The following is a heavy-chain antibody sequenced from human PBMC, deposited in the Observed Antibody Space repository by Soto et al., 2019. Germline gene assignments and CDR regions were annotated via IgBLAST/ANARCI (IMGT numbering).Heavy chain of an antibody. CDR3: AKGDSNWKRLIRYFDR. J-gene: IGHJ2*01. Sequence: EVQLLESGGGLVQPGGSLRLSCAASGFTFSDYAMSWVRQAPGKGLEWVSGISGSDSSTYYADSVKGRFTISRDNSKNTLYLQVNRLRGEDTAVYYCAKGDSNWKRLIRYFDRWGRGTLVTVSS. CDR2: ISGSDSST. D-gene: IGHD1-1*01. V-gene: IGHV3-23*01. CDR1: GFTFSDYA.